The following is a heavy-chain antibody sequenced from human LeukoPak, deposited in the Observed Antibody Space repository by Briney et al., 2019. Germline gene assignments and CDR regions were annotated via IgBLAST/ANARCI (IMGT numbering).Heavy chain of an antibody. V-gene: IGHV4-59*01. CDR1: GGSISSYY. Sequence: PSETLSLTCTVSGGSISSYYWSWIRQPPGKGLEWIGYIYYSGSTNYNPSLKSRVTISVDTSKNQFSLKLSSVTAADTAVCYCAREFRGSYALDYWGQGTLVTVSS. CDR2: IYYSGST. D-gene: IGHD1-26*01. J-gene: IGHJ4*02. CDR3: AREFRGSYALDY.